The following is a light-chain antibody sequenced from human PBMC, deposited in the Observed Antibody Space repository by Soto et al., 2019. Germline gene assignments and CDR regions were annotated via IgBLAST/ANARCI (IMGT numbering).Light chain of an antibody. Sequence: QSVLTQPPSASGSLGQSVTISCTGTSSDVGGYEVTKRPPGVPDRFSGSKSGNTASLTVSGLQAEDEADYYCSSFAGGGNPVLLGGGTKLTVL. J-gene: IGLJ2*01. V-gene: IGLV2-8*01. CDR1: SSDVGGY. CDR2: VT. CDR3: SSFAGGGNPVL.